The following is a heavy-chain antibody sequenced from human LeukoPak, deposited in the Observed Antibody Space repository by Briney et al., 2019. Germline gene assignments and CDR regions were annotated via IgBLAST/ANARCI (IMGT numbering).Heavy chain of an antibody. CDR3: ARWFGGEFDY. V-gene: IGHV3-64*01. Sequence: QTGGSLRLSCAASGFSFSSYGMHWVRQAPGKGLEYVSAITSNGGSTYYANSVKGRFSISRDNSKNTLYLQMGSLSAEDMAVYYCARWFGGEFDYWGQGTLVTVSS. CDR1: GFSFSSYG. D-gene: IGHD3-10*01. CDR2: ITSNGGST. J-gene: IGHJ4*02.